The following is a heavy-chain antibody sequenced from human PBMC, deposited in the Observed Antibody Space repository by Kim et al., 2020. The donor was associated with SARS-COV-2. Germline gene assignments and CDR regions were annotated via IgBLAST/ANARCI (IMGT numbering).Heavy chain of an antibody. CDR2: INHSGST. D-gene: IGHD3-10*01. Sequence: SETLSLTCAVYGGSFSGYYWSWIRQPPGKGLEWIGEINHSGSTNYNPSLKSRVTISVDTSKNQFSLKLSSVTAADTAVYYCARGGVKYYYGSGSYYVSWFDPWGQGTLVTVSS. CDR3: ARGGVKYYYGSGSYYVSWFDP. CDR1: GGSFSGYY. V-gene: IGHV4-34*01. J-gene: IGHJ5*02.